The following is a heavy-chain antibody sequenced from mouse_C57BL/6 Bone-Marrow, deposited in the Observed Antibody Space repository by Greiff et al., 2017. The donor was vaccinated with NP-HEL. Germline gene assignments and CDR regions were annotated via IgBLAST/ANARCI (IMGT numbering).Heavy chain of an antibody. CDR2: INPSNGGT. D-gene: IGHD2-4*01. J-gene: IGHJ1*03. CDR3: ARESDDYDVYWYFDV. V-gene: IGHV1-53*01. Sequence: QVQLKQPGTELVKPGASVKLSCKASGYTFTSYWMHWVKQRPGQGLEWIGNINPSNGGTNYNEKFKSKATLTVDKSSSTAYMQLSSLTSEDSAVYYCARESDDYDVYWYFDVWGTGTTVTVSS. CDR1: GYTFTSYW.